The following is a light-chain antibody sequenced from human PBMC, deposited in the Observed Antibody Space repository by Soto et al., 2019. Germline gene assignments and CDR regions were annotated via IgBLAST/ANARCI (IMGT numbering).Light chain of an antibody. J-gene: IGKJ4*01. CDR3: QQYGRSLT. CDR1: HSFSSSY. Sequence: DIVLTQSPGTLSLSPGERATLSCRASHSFSSSYLAWYQQKPGQAPRLLIYGASSRATGIPDRFSGSASGTDFTLTISRLEPEDFAVYYCQQYGRSLTFGGGTKVDIK. V-gene: IGKV3-20*01. CDR2: GAS.